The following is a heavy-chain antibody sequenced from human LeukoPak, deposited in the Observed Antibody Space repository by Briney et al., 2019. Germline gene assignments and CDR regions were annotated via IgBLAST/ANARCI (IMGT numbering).Heavy chain of an antibody. V-gene: IGHV1-2*02. J-gene: IGHJ4*02. Sequence: ASVKVSCKTSGYTFTASYMHWVRQAPGQGLEWKGWINPHSGNTHYAQKFQGRVTMTRDTSISTANMELGNLTSGDTAVYYCARGGIAAPSLGYWGQGTLVTVSS. CDR3: ARGGIAAPSLGY. D-gene: IGHD6-13*01. CDR2: INPHSGNT. CDR1: GYTFTASY.